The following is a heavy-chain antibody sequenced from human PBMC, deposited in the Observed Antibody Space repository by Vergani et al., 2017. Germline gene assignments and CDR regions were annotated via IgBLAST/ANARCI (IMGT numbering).Heavy chain of an antibody. CDR1: GFSLNTRGVS. CDR3: VYRKTECGTTGCFYPVDYFYYEDV. D-gene: IGHD1-7*01. J-gene: IGHJ6*03. V-gene: IGHV2-5*04. CDR2: IYWNDDQ. Sequence: QITLKESGPTLVKPTQTLTLTCTFSGFSLNTRGVSVAWIPPPPGKALDWLALIYWNDDQPYSPSLNNRVTITKETSKNQVVLTRTHMDDVDTGTYYCVYRKTECGTTGCFYPVDYFYYEDVLGKGTTVTVSS.